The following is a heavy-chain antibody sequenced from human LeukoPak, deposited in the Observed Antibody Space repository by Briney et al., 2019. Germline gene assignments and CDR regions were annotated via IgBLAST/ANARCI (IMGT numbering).Heavy chain of an antibody. D-gene: IGHD3-9*01. CDR1: GFTFSSYE. Sequence: GGSLRLSCAASGFTFSSYEMNWVRQAPGKGLEWVSYISSSGSTIYYADSVKGRFTISRDNAKNSLYLQMNSLRAEDTAVYYCATDILTGPGAFDIWGQGTMVTVSS. CDR2: ISSSGSTI. CDR3: ATDILTGPGAFDI. J-gene: IGHJ3*02. V-gene: IGHV3-48*03.